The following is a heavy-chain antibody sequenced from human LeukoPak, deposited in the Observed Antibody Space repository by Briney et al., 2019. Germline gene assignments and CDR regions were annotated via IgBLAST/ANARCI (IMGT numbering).Heavy chain of an antibody. CDR3: ARDGWEVNIVVVPAAPPYYGMDV. CDR2: ISGSGGST. Sequence: PGGSLRLSCAASGFTFSSYAMSWVRQAPGKGLEWVSAISGSGGSTYYADSVKGRFTISRDNAKNSLYLQMNSLRAEDTAVYYCARDGWEVNIVVVPAAPPYYGMDVWGQGTTVTVSS. V-gene: IGHV3-23*01. CDR1: GFTFSSYA. J-gene: IGHJ6*02. D-gene: IGHD2-2*01.